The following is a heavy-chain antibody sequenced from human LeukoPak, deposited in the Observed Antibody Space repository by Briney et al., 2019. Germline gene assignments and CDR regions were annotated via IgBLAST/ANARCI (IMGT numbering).Heavy chain of an antibody. D-gene: IGHD3-22*01. CDR1: GFSISNYY. Sequence: SGGSLTLSCAASGFSISNYYMSWVRQAPGKGLEWVSVIYSGGNTYYTDSVKGRFTISRDNPKNTVFLQMGSLRGEDTAVYYCARCYYDGSGFYYYFDYWGQGTLVTVSS. CDR2: IYSGGNT. CDR3: ARCYYDGSGFYYYFDY. J-gene: IGHJ4*02. V-gene: IGHV3-53*01.